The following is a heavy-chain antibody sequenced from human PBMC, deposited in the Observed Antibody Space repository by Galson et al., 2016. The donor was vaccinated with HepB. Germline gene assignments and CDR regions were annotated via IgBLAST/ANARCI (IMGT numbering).Heavy chain of an antibody. Sequence: SLRLSCAASGFSFSTFAMSWVRQAPGKGLEWISGITGTGGGTYYADSVKGRFTISRDNSTNTLFLQLSSLRVEDTAGYYCAKDHTGSTVGWSDGVDVWGQGTRVTVSS. J-gene: IGHJ6*02. CDR3: AKDHTGSTVGWSDGVDV. CDR1: GFSFSTFA. V-gene: IGHV3-23*01. D-gene: IGHD1-7*01. CDR2: ITGTGGGT.